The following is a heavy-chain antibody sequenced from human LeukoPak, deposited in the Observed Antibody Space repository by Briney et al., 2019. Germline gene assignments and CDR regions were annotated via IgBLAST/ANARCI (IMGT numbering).Heavy chain of an antibody. D-gene: IGHD1-26*01. CDR3: ARLGGSYYTY. CDR1: GFAFSSYW. CDR2: IKQDGGEK. V-gene: IGHV3-7*01. J-gene: IGHJ4*02. Sequence: GGSLRLSCVASGFAFSSYWMSWVRQAPGKGLEWVANIKQDGGEKYYVDSVKGRFTISRDNAKNSLSLQMNSLRVEDTAVYYCARLGGSYYTYWGQGTLVTVSS.